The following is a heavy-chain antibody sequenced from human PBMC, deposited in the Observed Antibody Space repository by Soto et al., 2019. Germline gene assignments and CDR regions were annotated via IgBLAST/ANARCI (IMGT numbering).Heavy chain of an antibody. Sequence: SVKVSCKASGGTFSSYAISWVRQAPGQGLEWMGGIIPIFGTANYAQKFQGRVTITADKSTSTAYMELSSLRSEDTAVYYCAEDLVATYDGGDYWGQGALVTVYS. V-gene: IGHV1-69*06. J-gene: IGHJ4*01. CDR1: GGTFSSYA. CDR2: IIPIFGTA. D-gene: IGHD5-12*01. CDR3: AEDLVATYDGGDY.